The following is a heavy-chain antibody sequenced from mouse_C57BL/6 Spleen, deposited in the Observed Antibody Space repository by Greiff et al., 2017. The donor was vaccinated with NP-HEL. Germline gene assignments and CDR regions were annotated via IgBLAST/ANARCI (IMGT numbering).Heavy chain of an antibody. CDR3: ARRRYDGLRRYYAMDY. CDR2: INPNNGGT. V-gene: IGHV1-18*01. J-gene: IGHJ4*01. D-gene: IGHD2-4*01. Sequence: EVQLQQSGPELVKPGASVKIPCKASGYTFTDYNMDWVKQSHGKSLEWIGDINPNNGGTIYNQKFKGKATLTVDKSSSTAYMEIRSLTSEDTAVYYCARRRYDGLRRYYAMDYWGQGTSVTVSS. CDR1: GYTFTDYN.